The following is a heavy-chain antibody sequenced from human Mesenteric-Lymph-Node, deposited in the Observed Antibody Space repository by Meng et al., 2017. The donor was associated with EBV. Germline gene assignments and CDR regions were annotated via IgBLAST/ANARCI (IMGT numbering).Heavy chain of an antibody. CDR3: SRESWRAFDY. CDR1: GDSVSNTNVA. J-gene: IGHJ4*02. Sequence: VHLQHSGPGLVKPSQTLSLTCAISGDSVSNTNVAWNWIRQSPSRGLEWLGRTYYRSKWYNEYAQSVKGRITINPDTSKSEFSLQLNSVTPDDTAVYYCSRESWRAFDYWGQGTLVTVSS. V-gene: IGHV6-1*01. CDR2: TYYRSKWYN.